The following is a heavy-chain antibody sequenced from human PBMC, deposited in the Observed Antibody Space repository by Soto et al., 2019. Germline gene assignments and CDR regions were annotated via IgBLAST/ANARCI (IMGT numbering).Heavy chain of an antibody. CDR3: ARELGNSDGNWFDS. CDR2: IYYSGST. D-gene: IGHD4-4*01. V-gene: IGHV4-31*03. CDR1: GGSISSGGNY. J-gene: IGHJ5*01. Sequence: SETLSLTCSVSGGSISSGGNYWTWIHQHPGKGLEWIGYIYYSGSTFINPSLKSRVTISVDTSKNQFSLKVSSVTAADTAVYYCARELGNSDGNWFDSWGQGTLVTVSS.